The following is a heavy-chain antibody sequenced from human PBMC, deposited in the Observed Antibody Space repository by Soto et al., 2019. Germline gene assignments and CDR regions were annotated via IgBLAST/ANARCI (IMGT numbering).Heavy chain of an antibody. D-gene: IGHD6-19*01. CDR3: ARTVAGYFDS. CDR2: ISTYNGHT. CDR1: GYSFTSSG. Sequence: QVQLVQSGAEVRKPGASVKVACKASGYSFTSSGISWVRQAPGQGPEWMGCISTYNGHTNYAQKFQGRVTMTTDTSTSTAYMDLRSLRSDDRAVYYCARTVAGYFDSWGQGTLVNVSS. J-gene: IGHJ4*02. V-gene: IGHV1-18*01.